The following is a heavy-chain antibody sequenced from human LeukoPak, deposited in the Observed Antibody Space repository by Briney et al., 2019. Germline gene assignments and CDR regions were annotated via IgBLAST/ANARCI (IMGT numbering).Heavy chain of an antibody. CDR1: GGSFSGYY. CDR2: INHSGST. V-gene: IGHV4-34*01. CDR3: ARLRIAAAASNWFDP. D-gene: IGHD6-13*01. J-gene: IGHJ5*02. Sequence: SETLSLTCAVYGGSFSGYYWSWIRQPPGKGLEWIEEINHSGSTNYNPSLKSRVTISVDTSKNQFSLKLSSVTAADTAVYYCARLRIAAAASNWFDPWGQGTLVTVSS.